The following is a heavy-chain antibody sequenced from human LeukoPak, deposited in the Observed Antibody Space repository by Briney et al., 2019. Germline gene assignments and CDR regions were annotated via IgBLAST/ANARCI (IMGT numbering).Heavy chain of an antibody. CDR2: IYYSGST. CDR1: GGSISSGGYH. D-gene: IGHD3-10*01. CDR3: ARDIPTSGSLDY. J-gene: IGHJ4*02. V-gene: IGHV4-31*03. Sequence: PSQTLSLTCTVSGGSISSGGYHWSWIRQHPGKGLEWIGYIYYSGSTYYNPSLKSRVTISVDTSKNQFSLKLSSVTAADTAVYYCARDIPTSGSLDYWGQGTQVTVSS.